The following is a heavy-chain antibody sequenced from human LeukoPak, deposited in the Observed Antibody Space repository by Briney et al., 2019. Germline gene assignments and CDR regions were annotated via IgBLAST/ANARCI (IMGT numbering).Heavy chain of an antibody. CDR2: INHSGST. CDR1: GGSISSSSYY. J-gene: IGHJ4*02. V-gene: IGHV4-39*07. CDR3: ARGGRGIAVACPDY. Sequence: SETLSLTCTVSGGSISSSSYYWGWIRQPPGKGLEWIGEINHSGSTNYNPSLKSRVTISVDTSKNQFSLKLSSVTAADTAVYYCARGGRGIAVACPDYWGQGTLVTVSS. D-gene: IGHD6-19*01.